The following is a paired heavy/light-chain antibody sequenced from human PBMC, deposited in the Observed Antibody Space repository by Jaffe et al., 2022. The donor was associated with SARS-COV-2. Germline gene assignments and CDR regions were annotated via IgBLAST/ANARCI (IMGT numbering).Heavy chain of an antibody. CDR2: MYTAGST. CDR3: ARDVAGSYYQAAFDI. CDR1: GASISSGTYY. D-gene: IGHD1-26*01. V-gene: IGHV4-61*02. Sequence: QVQLQESGPGLVKPSQTLSLTCTVSGASISSGTYYWSWIRQPAGKGLEWIGRMYTAGSTNYNPSLKTRATISINTSENQFSLKLSSVTAADTAVYYCARDVAGSYYQAAFDIWGQGTVVTVSA. J-gene: IGHJ3*02.
Light chain of an antibody. CDR2: SND. Sequence: QSVLTQPPSASGTPGQRVTISCSGRKSNIGSNPVSWYQQLPGTAPKLLIYSNDQRPSGVPDRFSASTAGPSASLAISGLQSEDEADYYCAAWDDSLNGVVFGGGTDLTVL. V-gene: IGLV1-44*01. J-gene: IGLJ2*01. CDR3: AAWDDSLNGVV. CDR1: KSNIGSNP.